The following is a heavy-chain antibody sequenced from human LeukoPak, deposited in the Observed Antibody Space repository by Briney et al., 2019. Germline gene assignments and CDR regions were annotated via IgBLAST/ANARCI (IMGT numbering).Heavy chain of an antibody. CDR1: GYTFTSYG. V-gene: IGHV1-18*01. D-gene: IGHD4-17*01. CDR2: ISAYNGNT. Sequence: GSVKVSCKASGYTFTSYGISWVRQAPGQGLEWMGWISAYNGNTNYAQKLQGRVTMTTDTSTSTAYMELRSLRSDDTAVYYCARGFGMTTVTATWDYWGQGTLVTVSS. J-gene: IGHJ4*02. CDR3: ARGFGMTTVTATWDY.